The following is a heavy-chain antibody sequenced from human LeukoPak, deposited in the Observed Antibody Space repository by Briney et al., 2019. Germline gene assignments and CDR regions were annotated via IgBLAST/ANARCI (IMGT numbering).Heavy chain of an antibody. CDR2: NSGSGGST. J-gene: IGHJ5*02. V-gene: IGHV3-23*01. CDR1: GFTFSSYA. CDR3: AKKGTPDWYSCSWYNWFDP. D-gene: IGHD6-13*01. Sequence: GGSLRLSCAASGFTFSSYAMSWVRQARGKGLEWVSANSGSGGSTYYADSVKGRFTISRDNSKNTLYLQMNSLRAEDTAVYYCAKKGTPDWYSCSWYNWFDPWGQGTLVTVSS.